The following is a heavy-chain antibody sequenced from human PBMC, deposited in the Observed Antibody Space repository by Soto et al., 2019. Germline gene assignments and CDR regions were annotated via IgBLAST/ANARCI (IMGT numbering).Heavy chain of an antibody. CDR3: AHIVVAGLGYDFDY. Sequence: QITLKESGPTLVKPTQTLTLTCTFSGFSLSSTRVAVGWIRQPPGKALEWLALIYWDDDKRYSSFLKSRLTITXXTXKNQVVLTMSNMDPVDTARYYCAHIVVAGLGYDFDYWGQGTLVTVSS. J-gene: IGHJ4*02. CDR1: GFSLSSTRVA. V-gene: IGHV2-5*02. D-gene: IGHD6-19*01. CDR2: IYWDDDK.